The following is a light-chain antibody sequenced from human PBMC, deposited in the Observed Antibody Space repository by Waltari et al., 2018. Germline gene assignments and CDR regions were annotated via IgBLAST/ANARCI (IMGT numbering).Light chain of an antibody. Sequence: DIRMTQSPSSLSASLGARVTLTCRASQSISSYVNWYQQKPGKAPKLLMYSTSSLQSGVPSRFSGSGSGTDFTLTVSSLQPEDFATYYCQQSFSTPYTFGQGTKLEIK. CDR3: QQSFSTPYT. J-gene: IGKJ2*01. CDR1: QSISSY. CDR2: STS. V-gene: IGKV1-39*01.